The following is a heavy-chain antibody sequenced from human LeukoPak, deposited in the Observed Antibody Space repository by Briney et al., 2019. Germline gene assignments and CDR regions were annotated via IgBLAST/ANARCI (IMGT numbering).Heavy chain of an antibody. D-gene: IGHD6-6*01. CDR2: ISGSAVNT. CDR3: AASERYSSSPLHY. V-gene: IGHV3-23*01. Sequence: RPGGSLRLSCAASGFTFSYYSMSWVRQAPGKGLDWVSSISGSAVNTYYADSVKGRFTISRDNSENTVYLQMNSLRAEDTALYFCAASERYSSSPLHYWGQGTLLTVSS. CDR1: GFTFSYYS. J-gene: IGHJ4*02.